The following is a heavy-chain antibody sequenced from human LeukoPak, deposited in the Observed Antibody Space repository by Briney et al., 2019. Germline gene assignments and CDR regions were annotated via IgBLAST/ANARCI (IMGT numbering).Heavy chain of an antibody. J-gene: IGHJ4*02. V-gene: IGHV3-30*02. CDR1: GFTFSSSG. CDR2: IRYDETNK. D-gene: IGHD1-26*01. CDR3: AKGVYGGSSGGFYFDY. Sequence: GGSLRLSCAASGFTFSSSGMHWVRQAPGKGLEWVAFIRYDETNKHYADSVKGRFTISRDNSKNTLYLQMNSLRSEDTAVYYCAKGVYGGSSGGFYFDYWGQGALVTVSS.